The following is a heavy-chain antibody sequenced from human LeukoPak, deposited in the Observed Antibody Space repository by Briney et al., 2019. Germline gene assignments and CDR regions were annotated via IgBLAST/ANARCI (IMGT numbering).Heavy chain of an antibody. CDR1: GGTFXSYA. Sequence: KVSCKASGGTFXSYAISWVRQAPGQGLEWMGRINPNSGGTNYAQKFQGRVTMTRDTSISTAYMELSRLRSDDTAVYYCARFLFFGRRAGMDVWGQGTTVTVSS. CDR3: ARFLFFGRRAGMDV. CDR2: INPNSGGT. V-gene: IGHV1-2*06. J-gene: IGHJ6*02. D-gene: IGHD2-21*01.